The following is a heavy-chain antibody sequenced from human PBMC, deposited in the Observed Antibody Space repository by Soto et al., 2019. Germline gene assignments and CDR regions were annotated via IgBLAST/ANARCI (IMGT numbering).Heavy chain of an antibody. CDR2: IRSQANNYAT. CDR3: TRHALQYCGGDCYLLPYFDL. J-gene: IGHJ2*01. Sequence: EVQLVESGGGLVQPGGSLTLSCAASGFTFSGSAMHWVRQASGKGLEWVGRIRSQANNYATAYAASVKGRFTISRDDSKNTAYLQRNSLTTEDTAVYYCTRHALQYCGGDCYLLPYFDLWGRGNLVTVSS. CDR1: GFTFSGSA. D-gene: IGHD2-21*02. V-gene: IGHV3-73*02.